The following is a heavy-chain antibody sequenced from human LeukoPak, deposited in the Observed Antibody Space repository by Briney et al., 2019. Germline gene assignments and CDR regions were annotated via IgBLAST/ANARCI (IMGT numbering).Heavy chain of an antibody. J-gene: IGHJ4*02. CDR1: GFTFSSYA. Sequence: GGSLRLSCAASGFTFSSYAMSWVRQAPGKGLEWVSAISGSGGSTYYADSVKGRFTISRDDSNNTLFLQMSSLRVEDTAIYYCARQTTLATDFWGQGTLVTVSS. V-gene: IGHV3-23*01. CDR2: ISGSGGST. D-gene: IGHD4-23*01. CDR3: ARQTTLATDF.